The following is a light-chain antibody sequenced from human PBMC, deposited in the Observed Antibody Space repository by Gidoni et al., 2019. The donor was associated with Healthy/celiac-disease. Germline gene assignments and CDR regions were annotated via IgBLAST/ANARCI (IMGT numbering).Light chain of an antibody. J-gene: IGKJ1*01. V-gene: IGKV3-15*01. CDR1: QSVSSN. CDR3: QQYNNWPPGT. CDR2: GAS. Sequence: EIVMTQSPATLSVSPGERATLSCRASQSVSSNLAWYQQKPGQAPRLLSYGASTRATGIPARFSGSGSGTEFTLTISSLQSEDFEVYYCQQYNNWPPGTFGQGTKVEIK.